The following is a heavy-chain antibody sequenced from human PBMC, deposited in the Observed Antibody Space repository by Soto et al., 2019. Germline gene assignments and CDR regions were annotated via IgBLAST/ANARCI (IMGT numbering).Heavy chain of an antibody. J-gene: IGHJ6*02. CDR1: GFTFSSYA. CDR2: ISYDGSNK. V-gene: IGHV3-30-3*01. CDR3: ARSLKAVAGYYGMDV. Sequence: QVQLVESGGGVVQPGRSLRLSCAASGFTFSSYAMHWVRQAPGKGLEWVAVISYDGSNKYYTDSVKGRFTISRDNSKNPLYLQMNSLRAEDTAVYYCARSLKAVAGYYGMDVWGQGTTVTVSS. D-gene: IGHD6-19*01.